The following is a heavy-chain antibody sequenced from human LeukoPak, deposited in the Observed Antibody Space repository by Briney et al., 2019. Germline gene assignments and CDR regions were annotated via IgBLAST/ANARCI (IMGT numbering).Heavy chain of an antibody. CDR1: GFTFSSYA. Sequence: GSLRLSCAASGFTFSSYAMSWVRQAPGKGLEWVSAISGSGGSTYYADSVKGRFTISRDNSKNTLYLQMNSLRAEDAAVYYCANDRDLVGATVDYWGQGTLVTVSS. CDR2: ISGSGGST. D-gene: IGHD1-26*01. J-gene: IGHJ4*02. V-gene: IGHV3-23*01. CDR3: ANDRDLVGATVDY.